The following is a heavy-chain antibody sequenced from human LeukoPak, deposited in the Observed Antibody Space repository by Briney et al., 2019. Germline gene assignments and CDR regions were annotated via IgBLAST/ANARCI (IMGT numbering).Heavy chain of an antibody. D-gene: IGHD2-15*01. V-gene: IGHV3-48*02. Sequence: GGSLRLSCTASGFTFSSYSMNWVRQAPGKGPEWVSYMSSSSSTIYYADSVKGRFTISRDNAKNSLYLQMNSLRDEDTAVHYCARAYCSRGSCYSDYWGQGTLVTVSS. CDR2: MSSSSSTI. CDR3: ARAYCSRGSCYSDY. J-gene: IGHJ4*02. CDR1: GFTFSSYS.